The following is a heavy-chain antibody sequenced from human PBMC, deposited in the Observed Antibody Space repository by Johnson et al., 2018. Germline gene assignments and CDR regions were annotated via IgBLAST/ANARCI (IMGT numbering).Heavy chain of an antibody. Sequence: PSCAASGFTFXSYSMNWXRQAPGKGLEWVSSISSSSSYIYNADSMKGRFTISRDNAKNSLHLQMNRLRAEDTAVYYYARSQSASYGDYVGAEYFQHWGQGTLVTVSS. CDR3: ARSQSASYGDYVGAEYFQH. CDR2: ISSSSSYI. CDR1: GFTFXSYS. V-gene: IGHV3-21*01. D-gene: IGHD4-17*01. J-gene: IGHJ1*01.